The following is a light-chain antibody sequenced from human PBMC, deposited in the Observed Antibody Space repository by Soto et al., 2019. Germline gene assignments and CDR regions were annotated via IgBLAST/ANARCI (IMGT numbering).Light chain of an antibody. J-gene: IGKJ5*01. V-gene: IGKV3-11*01. CDR1: QSVTTY. CDR3: QQRSNWPIT. Sequence: TQSPSSLPASVGDRVTITCRASQSVTTYLAWYQQKPGQAPRLLIYDASNRATGIPARFSGSGSGTDLTLTISSLEPEDFAVYYCQQRSNWPITFGQGTRLEI. CDR2: DAS.